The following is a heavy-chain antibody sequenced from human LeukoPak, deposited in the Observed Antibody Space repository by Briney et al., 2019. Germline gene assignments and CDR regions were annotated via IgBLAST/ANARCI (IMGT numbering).Heavy chain of an antibody. CDR1: GGTFSSYA. Sequence: ASVKVSCKASGGTFSSYAISWVRQAPGQGLEWMGGIIPIFGTANYAQKFQGRVTITADESTSTAYMELSSLRSEDTAVYYCASTPLDSYAYPFDYWGQGTLVTVSS. J-gene: IGHJ4*02. V-gene: IGHV1-69*13. D-gene: IGHD5-18*01. CDR3: ASTPLDSYAYPFDY. CDR2: IIPIFGTA.